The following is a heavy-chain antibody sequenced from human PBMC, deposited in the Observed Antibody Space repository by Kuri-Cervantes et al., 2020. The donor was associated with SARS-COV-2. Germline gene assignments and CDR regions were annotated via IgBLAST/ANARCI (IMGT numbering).Heavy chain of an antibody. D-gene: IGHD3-3*01. J-gene: IGHJ4*02. CDR3: ARGTIFGVYLFDY. Sequence: SETLSLTCTVSGGSISSSSYYWGWIRQPAGKGLEWIGRIYTSGSTNYNPSLKSRVTISVDTSKNQFSLKLSSVTAADTAVYYCARGTIFGVYLFDYWGQGTLVTVSS. CDR1: GGSISSSSYY. V-gene: IGHV4-61*02. CDR2: IYTSGST.